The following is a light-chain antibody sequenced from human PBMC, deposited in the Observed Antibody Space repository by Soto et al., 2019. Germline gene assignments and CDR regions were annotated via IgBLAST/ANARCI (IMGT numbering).Light chain of an antibody. CDR1: QSISSY. V-gene: IGKV3-11*01. J-gene: IGKJ3*01. CDR3: HQRSTWPFT. CDR2: DAS. Sequence: EIVLTQSPATLSLPPGERATLSCRASQSISSYLAWYQQKPDQAPRLLIYDASNRATGIPARFSGSGSGTDFTLTISSLEPEDFAVYYCHQRSTWPFTFGPGTRWIS.